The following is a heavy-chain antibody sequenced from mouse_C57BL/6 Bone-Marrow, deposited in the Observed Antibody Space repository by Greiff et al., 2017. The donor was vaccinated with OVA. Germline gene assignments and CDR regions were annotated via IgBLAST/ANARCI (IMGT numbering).Heavy chain of an antibody. D-gene: IGHD2-3*01. J-gene: IGHJ2*01. CDR1: GYTFTSYG. V-gene: IGHV1-81*01. Sequence: QVQLQQSGAELARPGASVKLSCKASGYTFTSYGLSWVKQRTGQGLEWIGEIYPRSGNTYYNEKFKGKATLTADKSSSTAYMELRSLTSEDSAVYFCARFGRWPYFDYWGQGTTLTVSS. CDR2: IYPRSGNT. CDR3: ARFGRWPYFDY.